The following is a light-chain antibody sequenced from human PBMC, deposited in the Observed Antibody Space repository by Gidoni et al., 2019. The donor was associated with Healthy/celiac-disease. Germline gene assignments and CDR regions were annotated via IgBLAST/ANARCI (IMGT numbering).Light chain of an antibody. V-gene: IGLV1-44*01. CDR3: AAWDDSLNGLV. CDR1: SSNIGSNT. CDR2: SNN. J-gene: IGLJ2*01. Sequence: QSVLTQPPSASVTPGQRVTISCSGSSSNIGSNTVTWYQQLPGTAPKLLIDSNNQRPSGVPDRFSGSKSGTSASLAISGLQSEDEADYYCAAWDDSLNGLVFGGGTKLTVL.